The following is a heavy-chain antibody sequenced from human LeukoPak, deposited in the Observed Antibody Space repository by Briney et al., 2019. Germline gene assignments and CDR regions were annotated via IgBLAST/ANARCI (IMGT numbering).Heavy chain of an antibody. CDR1: GFTVSSNF. CDR2: IYSGGST. Sequence: GGSLRLSCAASGFTVSSNFMSWVRQATGKGLEWVSVIYSGGSTYYADSVKGRFTISRDNSKNTLYLQMNSLRAEDTAVYYCARRSRGYYMDVWGKGTTFTVSS. D-gene: IGHD3-10*01. CDR3: ARRSRGYYMDV. V-gene: IGHV3-53*01. J-gene: IGHJ6*03.